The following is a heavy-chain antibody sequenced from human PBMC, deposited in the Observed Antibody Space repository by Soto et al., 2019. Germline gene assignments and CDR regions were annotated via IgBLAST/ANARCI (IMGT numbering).Heavy chain of an antibody. D-gene: IGHD3-9*01. CDR3: ARGHYDILTGYSGKHFDY. Sequence: QVQLQQWGAGLLKPSETLSLTCAVYGGSFSGYYWSWIRQPPGKGLEWIGEINHSGSTNYNPSLTSRVTISVDTSKNQFSLKLSSVTAADTAVYYCARGHYDILTGYSGKHFDYWGQGTLVTVSS. V-gene: IGHV4-34*01. CDR2: INHSGST. CDR1: GGSFSGYY. J-gene: IGHJ4*02.